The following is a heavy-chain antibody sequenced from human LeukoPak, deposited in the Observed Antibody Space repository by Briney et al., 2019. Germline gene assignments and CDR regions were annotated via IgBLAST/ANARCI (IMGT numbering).Heavy chain of an antibody. V-gene: IGHV6-1*01. CDR1: GDSVSSNSAA. D-gene: IGHD3-16*01. CDR2: TYYRSKWYN. CDR3: AREKRDAYGTRFDY. Sequence: SQTLSLTCAISGDSVSSNSAAWNWIRQSPSRGIEWLGRTYYRSKWYNDYAVSVKSRITINPDTSKNQFSLQPNSVTPEDTAVYYCAREKRDAYGTRFDYWGQRTLVTVSS. J-gene: IGHJ4*02.